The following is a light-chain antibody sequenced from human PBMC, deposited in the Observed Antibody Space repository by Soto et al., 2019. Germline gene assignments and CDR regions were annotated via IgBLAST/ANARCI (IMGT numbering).Light chain of an antibody. CDR3: GSYTSTDTPFV. Sequence: QSALTQPASLSGSPGQSITTSCTGTSSDIGAYDYVSWYQHHPGKGPKLIIYEVNNRPSGVSDRFSGSKSGNKASLTISNLEAEDESDYYCGSYTSTDTPFVFGTGTKVTVL. CDR1: SSDIGAYDY. J-gene: IGLJ1*01. CDR2: EVN. V-gene: IGLV2-14*01.